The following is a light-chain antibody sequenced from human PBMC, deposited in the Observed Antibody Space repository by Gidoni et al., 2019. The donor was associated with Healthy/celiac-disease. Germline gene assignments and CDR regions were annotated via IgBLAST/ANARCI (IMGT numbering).Light chain of an antibody. J-gene: IGLJ2*01. CDR3: CSYAGSYTGV. V-gene: IGLV2-11*01. Sequence: QSALTQPRPVPRSPGQSVTISCTGTSSDVGGYNYVSWYKQHPGKAPKLMIYDVSKRPSGVPDRFSGSKSGNTASLTISGLQAEDEADYYCCSYAGSYTGVFGGGTKLTVL. CDR1: SSDVGGYNY. CDR2: DVS.